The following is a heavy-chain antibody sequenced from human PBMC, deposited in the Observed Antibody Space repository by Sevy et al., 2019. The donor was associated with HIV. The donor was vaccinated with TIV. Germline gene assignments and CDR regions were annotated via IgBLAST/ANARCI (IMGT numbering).Heavy chain of an antibody. J-gene: IGHJ4*02. CDR3: ATPGLHGPGRPFDY. CDR2: ISSSSSYI. Sequence: GGSLRLSCAASGFTFSSYAMSWVRQAPGKGLEWVSSISSSSSYIYYADSVKGRFTISRDNAKNSLYLQMNSLRAEDTAVYYCATPGLHGPGRPFDYWGQGTLVTVSS. V-gene: IGHV3-21*01. D-gene: IGHD3-10*01. CDR1: GFTFSSYA.